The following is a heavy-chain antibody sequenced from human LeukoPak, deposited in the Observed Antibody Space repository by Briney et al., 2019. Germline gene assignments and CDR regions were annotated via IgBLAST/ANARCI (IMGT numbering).Heavy chain of an antibody. Sequence: GGSLRLSCAASGSTFHSYAMHWVRQAPGKGLEWVAVIWYDASDKYYADSVKGRFTISRDNSKNTLYLQMDSLRAEDTAVYYCAKGYGDYTSDFYYMDVWAKGPRSPSP. V-gene: IGHV3-33*06. D-gene: IGHD4-17*01. CDR1: GSTFHSYA. CDR3: AKGYGDYTSDFYYMDV. CDR2: IWYDASDK. J-gene: IGHJ6*03.